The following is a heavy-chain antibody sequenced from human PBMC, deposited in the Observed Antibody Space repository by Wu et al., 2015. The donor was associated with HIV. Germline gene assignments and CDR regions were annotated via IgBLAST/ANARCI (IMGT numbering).Heavy chain of an antibody. D-gene: IGHD2-15*01. CDR3: ARDIVVMVAATIPLDY. Sequence: QVQLVQSGAEVRPPGASVKVSCKASGYTFTAYDMHWVRQAPGQGLEWMGWISAYDGNTDYAQNFQGRVTMTTDTPTSTAYMELRSLRSDDTAMYYCARDIVVMVAATIPLDYWGQGTLVTVSS. CDR1: GYTFTAYD. CDR2: ISAYDGNT. V-gene: IGHV1-18*04. J-gene: IGHJ4*02.